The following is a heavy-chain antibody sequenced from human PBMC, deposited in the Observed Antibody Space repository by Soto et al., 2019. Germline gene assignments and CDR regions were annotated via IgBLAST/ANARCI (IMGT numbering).Heavy chain of an antibody. CDR1: GFTFSSYG. D-gene: IGHD4-17*01. V-gene: IGHV3-30*18. CDR3: AKDGEDYGDYVQFSWYFDL. J-gene: IGHJ2*01. Sequence: QVQLVESGGGVVQPGRSLRLSCAASGFTFSSYGMHWVRQAPGKGLEWVAVISYDGSNKYYADSVKGRFTISRDNSKNTLYLQMTSLRAEDTAVYYCAKDGEDYGDYVQFSWYFDLWGRGTLVTVSS. CDR2: ISYDGSNK.